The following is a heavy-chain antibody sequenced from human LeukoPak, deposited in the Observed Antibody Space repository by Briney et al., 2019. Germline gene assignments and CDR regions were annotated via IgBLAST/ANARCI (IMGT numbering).Heavy chain of an antibody. D-gene: IGHD1-26*01. CDR3: AKDQRWESPHYLDS. CDR1: GFMFHNFG. CDR2: MFYDGDNK. J-gene: IGHJ4*02. V-gene: IGHV3-33*06. Sequence: GGSLRLSCAASGFMFHNFGMHWVRQAPGKGLGWLAVMFYDGDNKYYADSVRGRFTISRDNSKNTLYVQMNSLRDEDTAVYYCAKDQRWESPHYLDSWGQGTLVTVSS.